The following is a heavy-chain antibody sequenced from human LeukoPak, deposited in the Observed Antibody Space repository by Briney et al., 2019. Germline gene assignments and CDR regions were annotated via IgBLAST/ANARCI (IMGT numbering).Heavy chain of an antibody. CDR3: AREGGFYRPLDY. CDR1: GGSVASTNW. D-gene: IGHD3-3*01. V-gene: IGHV4-4*02. J-gene: IGHJ4*02. Sequence: SETLSLTCGVSGGSVASTNWWTWVRQPPGKGLEWIGQVHLDVTTNYNPSLKSRLTMSVDLSENHISLTLTSVTAADTAVYYCAREGGFYRPLDYSGQGTLVTVSS. CDR2: VHLDVTT.